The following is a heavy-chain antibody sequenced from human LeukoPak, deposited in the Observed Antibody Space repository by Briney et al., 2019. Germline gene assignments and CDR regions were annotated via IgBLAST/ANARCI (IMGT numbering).Heavy chain of an antibody. CDR3: ARQRRASGTVNWFDP. CDR2: IYPDDSDT. J-gene: IGHJ5*02. V-gene: IGHV5-51*01. CDR1: GYSFTTYW. D-gene: IGHD3-10*01. Sequence: GESLKISCETSGYSFTTYWIGWVRQRPGTGLEWVGAIYPDDSDTRYSPSFQGQVAISADRSIRTAYLKWNSLKASDTAMYYCARQRRASGTVNWFDPWGQGTLVTVSS.